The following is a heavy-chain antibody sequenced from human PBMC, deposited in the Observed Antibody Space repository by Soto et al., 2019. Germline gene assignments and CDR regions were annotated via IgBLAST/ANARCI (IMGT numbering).Heavy chain of an antibody. J-gene: IGHJ4*02. D-gene: IGHD3-3*01. CDR2: INHSGST. CDR3: ARGRRRLTIFGVVQPNFDY. Sequence: SETLSLTCAVYGGSFSGYYWSWIRQPPGKGLEWIGEINHSGSTNYNPSLKSRVTISVDTSKNQFSLKLSSVTAADTAVYYCARGRRRLTIFGVVQPNFDYWGQGTLVTVSS. V-gene: IGHV4-34*01. CDR1: GGSFSGYY.